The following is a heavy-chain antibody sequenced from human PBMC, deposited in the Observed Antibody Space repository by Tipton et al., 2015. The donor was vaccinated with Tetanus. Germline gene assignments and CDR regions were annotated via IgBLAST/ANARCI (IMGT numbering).Heavy chain of an antibody. CDR1: GFIFSTHG. V-gene: IGHV3-33*01. Sequence: SLRLSCAASGFIFSTHGMHWVRQAPGKGLEWVALFWYDGTRKYYTESVKGRFTISRDNSKNTLYLQMDSLGVEETAVYYCAWERFVEWWGPFDRRGQGTLVPVSS. D-gene: IGHD3-3*01. CDR2: FWYDGTRK. J-gene: IGHJ4*02. CDR3: AWERFVEWWGPFDR.